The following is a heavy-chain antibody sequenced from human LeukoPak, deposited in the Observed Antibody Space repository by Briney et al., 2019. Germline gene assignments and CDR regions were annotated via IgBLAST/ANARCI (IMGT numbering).Heavy chain of an antibody. J-gene: IGHJ4*02. D-gene: IGHD6-19*01. CDR1: GFSFSDAW. Sequence: GGSLRLSCAASGFSFSDAWMSWVRQIPGKGLEWVSSISSSSSYIYYADSVKGRFTISRDNAKNSLYLQMNSLRAEDTAVYYCARDQVGKQWLVSRRTALDYWGQGTLVTVSS. CDR3: ARDQVGKQWLVSRRTALDY. CDR2: ISSSSSYI. V-gene: IGHV3-21*01.